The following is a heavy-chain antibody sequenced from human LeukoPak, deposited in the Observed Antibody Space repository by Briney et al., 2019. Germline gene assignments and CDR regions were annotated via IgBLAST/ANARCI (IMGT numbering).Heavy chain of an antibody. CDR2: INPNSGGT. J-gene: IGHJ4*02. V-gene: IGHV1-2*02. Sequence: GASVKVSCKASGYTFTGYYMHWVRQAPGQGLEWMGWINPNSGGTNYAQKFQGRVTMTRDTSISTAYMELSRLRSDDTAVYYCARDLGWPMRSGYDDYWGQGTRVTVSS. D-gene: IGHD3-22*01. CDR3: ARDLGWPMRSGYDDY. CDR1: GYTFTGYY.